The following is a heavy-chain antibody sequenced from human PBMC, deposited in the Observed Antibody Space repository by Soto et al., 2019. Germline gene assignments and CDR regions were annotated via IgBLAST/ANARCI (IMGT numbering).Heavy chain of an antibody. CDR2: IFYSGTT. J-gene: IGHJ5*02. D-gene: IGHD1-26*01. CDR1: GGAISDARFY. Sequence: QLQLQESGPGLVKPSETLSLTCSLSGGAISDARFYWGWIRQSPGKGLEWVGSIFYSGTTFVNPSLQSRVTISVDTSENQFSLRLSSVTAADTALYYCARQKWEQPKWFDNWGQGTLVTVSS. V-gene: IGHV4-39*01. CDR3: ARQKWEQPKWFDN.